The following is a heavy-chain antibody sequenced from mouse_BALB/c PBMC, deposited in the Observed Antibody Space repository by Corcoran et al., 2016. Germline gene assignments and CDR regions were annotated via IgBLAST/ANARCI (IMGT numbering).Heavy chain of an antibody. CDR1: GYTFTNYG. V-gene: IGHV9-3-1*01. CDR3: AREPYAMDY. CDR2: INTYTGEP. Sequence: QIQLVQSGTELKKPGETVKISCKASGYTFTNYGMNWVKQAPGKGLKWMGWINTYTGEPTYADYFKGRFAFSLETSASTAYLQINNLKNEDTATYFCAREPYAMDYWGQGTSVTVSS. J-gene: IGHJ4*01.